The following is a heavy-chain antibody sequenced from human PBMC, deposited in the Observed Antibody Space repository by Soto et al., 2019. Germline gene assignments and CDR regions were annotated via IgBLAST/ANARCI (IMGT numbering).Heavy chain of an antibody. CDR1: GYTLTSYA. V-gene: IGHV1-18*04. D-gene: IGHD1-26*01. CDR3: AILESGSYSRSHPDNSAY. Sequence: TAKPRSKASGYTLTSYAISWLRHNTGQGLEWMGWISAYNGNTNYAQKLQGRFTMTTDTSTSTAYMELRSLRSDDTAMYYCAILESGSYSRSHPDNSAYWGQGTLVPVSS. CDR2: ISAYNGNT. J-gene: IGHJ4*02.